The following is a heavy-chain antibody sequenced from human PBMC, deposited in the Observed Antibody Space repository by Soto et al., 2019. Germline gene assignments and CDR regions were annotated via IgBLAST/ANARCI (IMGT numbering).Heavy chain of an antibody. J-gene: IGHJ4*02. CDR2: MSYDGSNK. CDR1: GFTFNSYG. V-gene: IGHV3-30*18. D-gene: IGHD5-12*01. Sequence: PGGSLRLSCAASGFTFNSYGMHWVRQAPGKGLEWVAVMSYDGSNKYYADSVKGRFTISRDTSKNTLYLQMNSLRAEDTGVYYCAKVGDGYTSFFDYWGQGTLVTVSS. CDR3: AKVGDGYTSFFDY.